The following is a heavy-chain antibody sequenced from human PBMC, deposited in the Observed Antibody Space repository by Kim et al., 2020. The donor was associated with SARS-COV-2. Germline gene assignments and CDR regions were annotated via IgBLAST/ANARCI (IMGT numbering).Heavy chain of an antibody. J-gene: IGHJ4*02. CDR3: AADLGVSSGTFDY. CDR1: GFTFTSSA. V-gene: IGHV1-58*02. D-gene: IGHD6-19*01. CDR2: IVVGSGNT. Sequence: SVKVSCKASGFTFTSSAMQWVRQARGQRLEWIGWIVVGSGNTNYAQKFQERVTITRDMSTSTAYMELSSLRSEDTAVYYCAADLGVSSGTFDYWGQGTLVTVSS.